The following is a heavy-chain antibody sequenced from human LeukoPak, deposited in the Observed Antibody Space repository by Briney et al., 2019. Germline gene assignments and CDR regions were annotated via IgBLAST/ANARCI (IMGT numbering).Heavy chain of an antibody. CDR2: ISYDGSNK. CDR3: ARDLGPQNYFDY. J-gene: IGHJ4*02. V-gene: IGHV3-30*04. D-gene: IGHD7-27*01. CDR1: GFTFSSYA. Sequence: GGSLRLSCAASGFTFSSYAMHWVRQAPGKGLEWVAVISYDGSNKYYADSVKGRFTISRDNSKNTLYLQMNSLRAEDTAVYYCARDLGPQNYFDYWGQGTLVTVSS.